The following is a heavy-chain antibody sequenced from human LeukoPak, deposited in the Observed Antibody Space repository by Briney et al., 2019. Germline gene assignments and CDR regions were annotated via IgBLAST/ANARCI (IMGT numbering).Heavy chain of an antibody. CDR1: GFTFSSYA. J-gene: IGHJ4*02. V-gene: IGHV3-64*01. CDR2: ISSNGGST. D-gene: IGHD5-12*01. Sequence: PGGSLRLSCAASGFTFSSYAMHWVRQAPGMGLENVSAISSNGGSTYYANSVKGRFTISRDNSKNTLYLQMGSLRAEDMAVYYCAGERDVDGDYWGQGTLVTVSS. CDR3: AGERDVDGDY.